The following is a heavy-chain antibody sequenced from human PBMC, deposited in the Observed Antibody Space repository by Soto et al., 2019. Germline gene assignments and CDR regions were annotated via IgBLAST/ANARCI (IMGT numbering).Heavy chain of an antibody. CDR3: ARHIPPVSYFDY. J-gene: IGHJ4*02. V-gene: IGHV4-59*08. Sequence: SETLSLTCTVSGGSISSYYWSWIRQPPGKGLEWIGYIYYSGSTNYNPSLKSGVTISVDTSKNQFSLKLSSVTAADTAVYYCARHIPPVSYFDYWGQGTLVTVSS. CDR2: IYYSGST. CDR1: GGSISSYY. D-gene: IGHD4-4*01.